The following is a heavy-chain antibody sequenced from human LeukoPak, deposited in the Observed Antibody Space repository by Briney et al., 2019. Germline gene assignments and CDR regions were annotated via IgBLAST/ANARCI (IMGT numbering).Heavy chain of an antibody. CDR3: AREEYDYALGALDV. V-gene: IGHV3-30*04. D-gene: IGHD4/OR15-4a*01. Sequence: GRSLRLSCATSGFTFSRYAMQWVRQAPGKGLEWVAVISSDGNLIFYADPVKGRFTISRDNSKNTVYLQMNSLRAEDTAVFYRAREEYDYALGALDVWGQGTTVSVSS. CDR1: GFTFSRYA. CDR2: ISSDGNLI. J-gene: IGHJ6*02.